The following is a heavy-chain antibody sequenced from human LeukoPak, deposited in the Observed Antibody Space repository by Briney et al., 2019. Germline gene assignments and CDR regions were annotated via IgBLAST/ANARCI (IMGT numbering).Heavy chain of an antibody. Sequence: GESLKISCKGSGYSFTSYWICWVRQMPGKGLEWMGIIYPGDSDTRYSPSFQGQVTISADKSISTAYLQWSSLKASDTAMYYCARQYCSSTSCGNWFDPWGQGTLVTVSS. J-gene: IGHJ5*02. CDR1: GYSFTSYW. V-gene: IGHV5-51*01. CDR2: IYPGDSDT. CDR3: ARQYCSSTSCGNWFDP. D-gene: IGHD2-2*01.